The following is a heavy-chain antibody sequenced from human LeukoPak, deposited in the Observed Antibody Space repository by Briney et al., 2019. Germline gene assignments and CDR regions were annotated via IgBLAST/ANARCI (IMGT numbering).Heavy chain of an antibody. V-gene: IGHV1-46*01. J-gene: IGHJ4*02. CDR2: INPTGGST. Sequence: ASVKVSCKASGYTFISYQMHWVRQAPGQGLEWMGIINPTGGSTSHAQKFQGRVTMTRDTSTSTVYMELSSLRSEDTAVYYCARKGSSSCFDYWGQGTLVPVSS. CDR3: ARKGSSSCFDY. CDR1: GYTFISYQ. D-gene: IGHD6-6*01.